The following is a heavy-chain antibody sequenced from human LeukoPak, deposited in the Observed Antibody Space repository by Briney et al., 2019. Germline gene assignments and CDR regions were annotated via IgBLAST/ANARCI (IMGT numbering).Heavy chain of an antibody. CDR2: ISANDGNT. D-gene: IGHD3-10*01. CDR1: GYTFTSYA. CDR3: ARESHVTREDY. J-gene: IGHJ4*02. V-gene: IGHV1-18*01. Sequence: ASMKVSCKASGYTFTSYAMHWVRQAPGQGLEWMGWISANDGNTDYPQKLQGRVTMTTDTSTSTAYMELRSLRSDGTAVYYCARESHVTREDYWGQGTLVTVSS.